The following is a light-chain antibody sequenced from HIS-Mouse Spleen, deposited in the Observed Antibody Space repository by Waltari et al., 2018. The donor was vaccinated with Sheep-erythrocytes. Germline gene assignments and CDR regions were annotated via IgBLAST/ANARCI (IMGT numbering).Light chain of an antibody. CDR3: CSYAGSSVWV. CDR1: SSDVGSYNL. J-gene: IGLJ3*02. V-gene: IGLV2-23*01. Sequence: QSALTQPASVSGSPGQSITISCPGTSSDVGSYNLVSGYQQHPGKAPKLMIYEGSKRPSGVSNRFSGSKSGNTASLTISGLQAEDEADYYCCSYAGSSVWVFGGGTKLTVL. CDR2: EGS.